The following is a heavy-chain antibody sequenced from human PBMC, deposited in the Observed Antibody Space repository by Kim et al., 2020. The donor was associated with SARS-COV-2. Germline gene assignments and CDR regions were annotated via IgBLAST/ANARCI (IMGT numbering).Heavy chain of an antibody. CDR2: ISGDGGST. CDR3: ANAPMARDDYYYYGMDV. J-gene: IGHJ6*02. V-gene: IGHV3-43*02. CDR1: GFTFDDYA. D-gene: IGHD5-12*01. Sequence: GGSLRLSCAASGFTFDDYAMHWVRQAPGKGLEWVSLISGDGGSTYYADSVKGRFTISRDNSKNSLYLQMNSLRTEDTALYYCANAPMARDDYYYYGMDVWGQGTTVTVSS.